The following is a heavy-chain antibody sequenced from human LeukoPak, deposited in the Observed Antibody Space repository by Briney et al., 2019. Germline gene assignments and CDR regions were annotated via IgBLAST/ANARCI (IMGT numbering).Heavy chain of an antibody. J-gene: IGHJ3*02. CDR1: GYTFTRYD. CDR2: MNPNSGNT. V-gene: IGHV1-8*01. D-gene: IGHD3-22*01. Sequence: GASVKVSCKASGYTFTRYDINGVRQATGQGLEWMGWMNPNSGNTGYAQKFQGRVTMTRNTSISTAYMELSSLRSEDTAVYYCARGRQYYYDSSGYLVPDAFDIWGQGKMVTVSS. CDR3: ARGRQYYYDSSGYLVPDAFDI.